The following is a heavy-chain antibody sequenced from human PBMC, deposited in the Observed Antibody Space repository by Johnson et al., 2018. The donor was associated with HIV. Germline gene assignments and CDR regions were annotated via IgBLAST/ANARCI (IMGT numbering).Heavy chain of an antibody. CDR1: GFSFSGSA. Sequence: QMQLVESGGGVVQPGRSLRLSCAASGFSFSGSAMHWVRQAPGKGLEWVVGISYDGSNKYYADSVKGRFTISRDNSKNTLYLQMNSLRAEDTAVYYCAKEGLRSSLRSGDAFDIWGHGTLVTVSS. CDR2: ISYDGSNK. J-gene: IGHJ3*02. D-gene: IGHD6-6*01. V-gene: IGHV3-30*04. CDR3: AKEGLRSSLRSGDAFDI.